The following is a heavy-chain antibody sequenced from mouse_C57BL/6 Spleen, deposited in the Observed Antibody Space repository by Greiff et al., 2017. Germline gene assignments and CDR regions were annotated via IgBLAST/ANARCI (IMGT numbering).Heavy chain of an antibody. D-gene: IGHD2-4*01. CDR3: ARGDYDYVSFAY. V-gene: IGHV3-6*01. CDR2: ISYDGSN. J-gene: IGHJ3*01. Sequence: EVQLQQSGPGLVKPSQSLSLTCSVTGYSITSGYYWNWIRQFPGNKLEWMGYISYDGSNNYNPSLKNRISITRDTSKNQFFLKLNSVTTEDTATYYCARGDYDYVSFAYWGQGTLVTVSA. CDR1: GYSITSGYY.